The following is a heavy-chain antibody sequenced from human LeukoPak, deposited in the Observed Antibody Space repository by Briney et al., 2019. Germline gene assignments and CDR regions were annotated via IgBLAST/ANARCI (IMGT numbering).Heavy chain of an antibody. V-gene: IGHV3-49*04. CDR2: IRSKAYGCTT. CDR1: GFTFGDYA. J-gene: IGHJ4*02. Sequence: GGSLRLSCTASGFTFGDYAMSWVRQAPGKGREWVGFIRSKAYGCTTEYAASVKGRFTISRDDSKSIAYLQMNSLKTEDTAVYYCTRDLSCSSTSCYVPLPYFDYWGQGTLVTVSS. CDR3: TRDLSCSSTSCYVPLPYFDY. D-gene: IGHD2-2*01.